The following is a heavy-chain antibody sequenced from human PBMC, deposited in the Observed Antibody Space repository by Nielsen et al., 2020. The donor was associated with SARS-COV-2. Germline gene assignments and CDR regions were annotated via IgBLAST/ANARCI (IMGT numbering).Heavy chain of an antibody. CDR3: AREAVAGDGFPVGAFDI. Sequence: GESLKISCAASGFTVSSNYMSWVRQAPGKGLEWVSVIYSGGSTYYADSVKGRFTISRDNAKNSLYLQMNSLRAEDTAVYYCAREAVAGDGFPVGAFDIWGQGTMVTVSS. CDR2: IYSGGST. V-gene: IGHV3-53*01. D-gene: IGHD6-19*01. J-gene: IGHJ3*02. CDR1: GFTVSSNY.